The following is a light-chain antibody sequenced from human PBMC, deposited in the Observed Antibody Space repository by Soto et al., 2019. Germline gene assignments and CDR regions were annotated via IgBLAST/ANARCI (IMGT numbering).Light chain of an antibody. Sequence: DIQMTQSPSSLSASVGDTATITCRASQSIDRFASWYQQKPGKAPSLLIYDSSTLQNGVPSRFSVSGSGTYFSLTISGLQLDDFATYYCQQNYSPPLTFGGGTKVDIK. CDR2: DSS. J-gene: IGKJ4*01. CDR3: QQNYSPPLT. V-gene: IGKV1-39*01. CDR1: QSIDRF.